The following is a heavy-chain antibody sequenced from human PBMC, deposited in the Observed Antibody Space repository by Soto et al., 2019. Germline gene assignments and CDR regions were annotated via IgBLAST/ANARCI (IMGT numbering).Heavy chain of an antibody. Sequence: LTCTVSGGSISSYYWSWIRQPPGKGLEWIGEIYHSGSTNYNPSLKSRVTISVDKSKNQFSLKLSSVTAADTAVYYCARDNGITMVRGVIITYYYGMDVWGQGTTVTVSS. J-gene: IGHJ6*02. V-gene: IGHV4-59*12. CDR3: ARDNGITMVRGVIITYYYGMDV. CDR1: GGSISSYY. D-gene: IGHD3-10*01. CDR2: IYHSGST.